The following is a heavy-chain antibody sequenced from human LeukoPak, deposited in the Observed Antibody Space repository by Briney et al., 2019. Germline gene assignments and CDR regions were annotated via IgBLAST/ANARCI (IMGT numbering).Heavy chain of an antibody. J-gene: IGHJ4*02. CDR1: GYHFINYA. CDR2: ISPFNGQT. Sequence: ASVKVSCKASGYHFINYAISWVRQAPGQGLEWMGWISPFNGQTNYAQNLQDRVTMTIDTTTSTASMELRGLRHDDTGVCYCARVWDYSPRGRFDDWGQGTRVIVSS. CDR3: ARVWDYSPRGRFDD. D-gene: IGHD4-11*01. V-gene: IGHV1-18*04.